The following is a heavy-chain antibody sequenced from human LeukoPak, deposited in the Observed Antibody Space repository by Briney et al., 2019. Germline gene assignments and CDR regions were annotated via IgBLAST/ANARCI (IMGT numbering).Heavy chain of an antibody. V-gene: IGHV3-23*01. CDR2: INGIGVNT. J-gene: IGHJ4*02. Sequence: GGSLRLSCAASAFTFSRYAMSWDRQAPGKGLEWVSTINGIGVNTYYTDSVKGRFTVSRDNSKNTVYLQMNSLRAEDTAVYYCAKRRGCSGSSCYSDHWGQGTLVTVSS. D-gene: IGHD2-15*01. CDR3: AKRRGCSGSSCYSDH. CDR1: AFTFSRYA.